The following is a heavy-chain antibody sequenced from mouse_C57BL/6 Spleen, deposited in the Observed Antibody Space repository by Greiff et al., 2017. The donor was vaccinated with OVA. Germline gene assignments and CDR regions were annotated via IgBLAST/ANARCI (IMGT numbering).Heavy chain of an antibody. J-gene: IGHJ1*03. CDR1: GFTFSSYA. D-gene: IGHD4-1*01. V-gene: IGHV5-9-1*02. CDR3: TREELPGYFEV. Sequence: EVQRVESGAGLVKPGGSLKLSCAASGFTFSSYAMSWVRQTPEQRLEWVAYISSGGDYIYYADTVKGRFTISRDNARNTLYLQMSSLKTEDTAMYYWTREELPGYFEVGGTGTTVTVSS. CDR2: ISSGGDYI.